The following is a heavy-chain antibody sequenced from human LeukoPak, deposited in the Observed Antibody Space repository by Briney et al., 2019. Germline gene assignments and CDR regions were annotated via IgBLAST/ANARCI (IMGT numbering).Heavy chain of an antibody. J-gene: IGHJ3*02. Sequence: PGGSLRLSCAASGFTFSIAWMSWVRQAPGQGLEWVGRIKSRGDGETRDYAAPVKDRFIISRDDPKNTLYLQMNSLRTEDTAIYYCAAVGEWLSNAFNTWGQGTLVTVSA. CDR3: AAVGEWLSNAFNT. V-gene: IGHV3-15*01. CDR1: GFTFSIAW. D-gene: IGHD3-3*01. CDR2: IKSRGDGETR.